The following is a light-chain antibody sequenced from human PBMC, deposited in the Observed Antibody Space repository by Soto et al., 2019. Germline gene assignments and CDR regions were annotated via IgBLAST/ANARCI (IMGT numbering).Light chain of an antibody. CDR3: HQYENWPRT. Sequence: EIVMTQSPATLSVSPGERATLSCRASQSVNFNLAWYQQKPGQAPRLLIHGASSRDTGIPARFSGSGSGTDFTLFISSLQSEDFAVYYCHQYENWPRTFGQGTKVEIK. V-gene: IGKV3-15*01. CDR1: QSVNFN. J-gene: IGKJ1*01. CDR2: GAS.